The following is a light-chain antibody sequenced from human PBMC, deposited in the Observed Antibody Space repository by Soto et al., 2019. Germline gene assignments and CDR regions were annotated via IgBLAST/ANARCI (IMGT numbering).Light chain of an antibody. V-gene: IGKV1-39*01. CDR1: QTISNY. CDR3: QQSYTTPLFT. CDR2: TAS. Sequence: DIQMTQSPSSLSASVRDRVSITCRASQTISNYLNWYQQKPGKAPKLLIYTASSLQVGVPSRFSGSGSGTEFSLTITSLQPEDFATYYCQQSYTTPLFTFGPGTKVDIK. J-gene: IGKJ3*01.